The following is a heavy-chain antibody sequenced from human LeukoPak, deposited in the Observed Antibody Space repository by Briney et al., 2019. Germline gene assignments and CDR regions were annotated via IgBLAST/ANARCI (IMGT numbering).Heavy chain of an antibody. J-gene: IGHJ5*02. CDR2: IYYSGST. CDR3: AMNRYCSSTSCYVGAYDWFDP. CDR1: GGSISSSSYY. D-gene: IGHD2-2*01. Sequence: SETLSLTCTVSGGSISSSSYYWGWIRQPPGKGREWIGSIYYSGSTYYNPSLKSRVTISVDTSKNQFSLKLSSVTAADTAVYYCAMNRYCSSTSCYVGAYDWFDPWGQGTLVTVSS. V-gene: IGHV4-39*01.